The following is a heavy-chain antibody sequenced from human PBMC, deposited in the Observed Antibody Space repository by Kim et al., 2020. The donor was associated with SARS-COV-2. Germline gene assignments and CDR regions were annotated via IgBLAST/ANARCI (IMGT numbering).Heavy chain of an antibody. CDR3: ARDRPGAAPRY. CDR2: K. J-gene: IGHJ4*02. D-gene: IGHD3-10*01. Sequence: KYYVDSVKGRFTISRDNAKNSLYLQMNSLRAEDTPVYYCARDRPGAAPRYWGQGTLVTVSS. V-gene: IGHV3-7*01.